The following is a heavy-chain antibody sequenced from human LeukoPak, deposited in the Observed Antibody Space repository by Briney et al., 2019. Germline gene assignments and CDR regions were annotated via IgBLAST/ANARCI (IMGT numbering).Heavy chain of an antibody. CDR1: GFTFSSYS. V-gene: IGHV3-74*01. D-gene: IGHD5-18*01. CDR3: ARANAYGYPT. J-gene: IGHJ5*02. CDR2: IYIDGGGT. Sequence: GGSLRLSCAASGFTFSSYSMHWVRQAPGKGLVWISRIYIDGGGTTYADSVKGRFTISRDNAKNTLYLQMNSLRVEDTAVNYCARANAYGYPTWGQRTLVAVSS.